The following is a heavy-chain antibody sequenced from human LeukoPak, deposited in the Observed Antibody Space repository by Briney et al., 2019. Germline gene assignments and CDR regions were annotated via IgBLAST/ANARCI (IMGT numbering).Heavy chain of an antibody. D-gene: IGHD3-22*01. Sequence: ASVKVSCKASGYSFNTYALNWVRLAPGQGFEWMGWISTYNGNTKYAENVQGRVTMNIDTSTRTAYMELRSLTSDDTAVYYCARDRYPASGYYYEDSFQVWGQGTMVTVSS. CDR2: ISTYNGNT. J-gene: IGHJ3*01. CDR3: ARDRYPASGYYYEDSFQV. V-gene: IGHV1-18*01. CDR1: GYSFNTYA.